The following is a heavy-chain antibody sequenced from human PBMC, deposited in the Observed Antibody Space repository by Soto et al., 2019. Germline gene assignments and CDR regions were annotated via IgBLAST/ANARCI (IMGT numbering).Heavy chain of an antibody. CDR1: GYTFTSYG. CDR3: ARERRVDSSGYYALYGMDV. CDR2: ISAYNGNT. V-gene: IGHV1-18*01. D-gene: IGHD3-22*01. Sequence: ASVKVSCKASGYTFTSYGISWVRQAPGQGLEWMGWISAYNGNTNYAQKLQGRVTMTTDTSTSTAYMELRSLRSDDTAVYYCARERRVDSSGYYALYGMDVWGQGTTVTVSS. J-gene: IGHJ6*02.